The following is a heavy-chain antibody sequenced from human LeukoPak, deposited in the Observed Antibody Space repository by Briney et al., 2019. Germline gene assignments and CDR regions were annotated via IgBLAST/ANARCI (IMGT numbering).Heavy chain of an antibody. CDR3: AREDYGGTNFDH. CDR2: ISKTGTTI. D-gene: IGHD4-23*01. Sequence: GGSLRLSCAASGFTLSDYFMIWVRQVPGKGLQWVAYISKTGTTIQYEDSVKGRFSLSRDNAQNTLFLQMNSLRVGDAGMYFCAREDYGGTNFDHWGQGTLVTVSS. J-gene: IGHJ4*02. CDR1: GFTLSDYF. V-gene: IGHV3-11*01.